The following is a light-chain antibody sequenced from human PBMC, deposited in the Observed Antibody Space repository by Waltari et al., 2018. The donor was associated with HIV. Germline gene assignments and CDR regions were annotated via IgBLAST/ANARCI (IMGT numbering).Light chain of an antibody. CDR1: SSNIGAGYD. Sequence: QSVLTQPPSVSGAPGQRVTISCTGSSSNIGAGYDVQRYQQLPGTAPKLLRYGNSSRPSGVPDRFSGSKSGTSASLAITGLQAEDEADYYCQSYDSSLSVWVFGGGTKLTVL. CDR2: GNS. V-gene: IGLV1-40*01. J-gene: IGLJ3*02. CDR3: QSYDSSLSVWV.